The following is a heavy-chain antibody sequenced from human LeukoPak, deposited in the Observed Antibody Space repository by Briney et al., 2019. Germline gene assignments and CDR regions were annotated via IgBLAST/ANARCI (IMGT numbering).Heavy chain of an antibody. CDR2: IYYSGGT. Sequence: PSETLSLTCAVPGGSISSDYWSWFRQPPGRGRGGIGYIYYSGGTNYNPSPTSRAAISSENTKNQFSLKLSSAPAAARAGFYCARESELDRSGWFPYYYYMDGWGKGTTVTVSS. CDR1: GGSISSDY. D-gene: IGHD6-19*01. J-gene: IGHJ6*03. V-gene: IGHV4-59*01. CDR3: ARESELDRSGWFPYYYYMDG.